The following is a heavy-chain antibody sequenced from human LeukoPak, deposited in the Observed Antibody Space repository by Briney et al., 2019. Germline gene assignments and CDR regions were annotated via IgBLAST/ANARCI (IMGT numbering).Heavy chain of an antibody. CDR3: AKDGRYGSNLLDY. J-gene: IGHJ4*02. CDR1: GFTFSSYG. CDR2: IRYDGSNK. V-gene: IGHV3-30*02. D-gene: IGHD3-10*01. Sequence: GGSLRLSCAASGFTFSSYGMHWVRQAPGKGLEWVAFIRYDGSNKYYADSVKGRFTISRDNSKNTLYLQMNSLRAEDTAVYYCAKDGRYGSNLLDYWGQGTLVTVSS.